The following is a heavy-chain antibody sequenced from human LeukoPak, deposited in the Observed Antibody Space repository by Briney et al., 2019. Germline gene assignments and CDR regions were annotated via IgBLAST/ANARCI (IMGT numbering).Heavy chain of an antibody. CDR3: ARRIWGADSQSHTFDI. V-gene: IGHV3-11*01. CDR1: GFTFNDYS. CDR2: ISSGM. J-gene: IGHJ3*02. Sequence: PGGSLRLSCAASGFTFNDYSMGWIRQAPGKGLEWVAYISSGMYYADSVKGRFTISRDNAKNSLYLQMNSLRADDTAVYYCARRIWGADSQSHTFDIWGQGTMVTVSS. D-gene: IGHD3-16*01.